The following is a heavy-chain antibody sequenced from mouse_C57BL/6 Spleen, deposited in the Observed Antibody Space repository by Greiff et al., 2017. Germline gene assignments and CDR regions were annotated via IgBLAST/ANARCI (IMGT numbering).Heavy chain of an antibody. Sequence: VQGVESGAELVKPGASVKMSCKASGYTFTTYPIEWMKQNHGKSLEWIGNFHPYNDDTKYNEKFKGKATLTVEKSSSTVYLELRRLTSDDSAVYYCARGRDYDWYCDVWGTGTSVTVSS. CDR3: ARGRDYDWYCDV. D-gene: IGHD2-4*01. J-gene: IGHJ1*03. CDR1: GYTFTTYP. V-gene: IGHV1-47*01. CDR2: FHPYNDDT.